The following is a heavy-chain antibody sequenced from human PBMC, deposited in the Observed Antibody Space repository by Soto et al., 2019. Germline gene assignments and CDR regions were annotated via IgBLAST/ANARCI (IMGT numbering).Heavy chain of an antibody. CDR1: GYSFTDYH. CDR2: INPKSGGT. CDR3: ARGHSTDCSNGVCSFFYNHEMDV. D-gene: IGHD2-8*01. J-gene: IGHJ6*02. Sequence: ASVKVSCKASGYSFTDYHIHWVRQAPGQGLEWLGRINPKSGGTSTAQKFQGWVTMTRDRSISTVYLELTRLRSDDTAVYFCARGHSTDCSNGVCSFFYNHEMDVWGQGTTVTVSS. V-gene: IGHV1-2*04.